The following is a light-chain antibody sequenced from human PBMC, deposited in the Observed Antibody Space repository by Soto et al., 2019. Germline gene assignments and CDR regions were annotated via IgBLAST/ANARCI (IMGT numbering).Light chain of an antibody. CDR3: ASWDDSLNDLYV. Sequence: QTVVTQPPSASGTPGQRVTISCSGSSSNFGSSTVNWYQQLPGTAPKLLIYNNDQRPSGVPDRFSGSKSGTSASLAISGLQSEDEADYYCASWDDSLNDLYVFGTGTKLTVL. V-gene: IGLV1-44*01. CDR2: NND. J-gene: IGLJ1*01. CDR1: SSNFGSST.